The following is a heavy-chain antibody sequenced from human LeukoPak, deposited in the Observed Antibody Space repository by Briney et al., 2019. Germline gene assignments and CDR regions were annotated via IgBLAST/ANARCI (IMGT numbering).Heavy chain of an antibody. CDR1: GFTFSGSA. V-gene: IGHV3-73*01. J-gene: IGHJ4*02. CDR2: IRSKANSYAT. CDR3: TRLVLAFHG. Sequence: PGGSLRLSCAASGFTFSGSAMHWVRQASGKGLEWVGRIRSKANSYATAYAASVKGRFTISRDDSKNTAYLQMNSLKTEDTAVYYCTRLVLAFHGWGQGTLVTVSS. D-gene: IGHD2/OR15-2a*01.